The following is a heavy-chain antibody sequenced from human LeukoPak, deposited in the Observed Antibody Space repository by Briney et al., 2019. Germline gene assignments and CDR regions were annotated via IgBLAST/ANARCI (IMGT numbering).Heavy chain of an antibody. D-gene: IGHD3-10*01. V-gene: IGHV3-30*02. CDR1: GFTFSNYG. Sequence: GGSLRLSCAASGFTFSNYGMHWVRQAPGKGLEWVSFIRFDGSNKYYADSVKGRFTISRDTSRNTLYLQMNSLRLEDTAVYYCAKDLMRDRWFGESWGQGTLVTVSS. CDR2: IRFDGSNK. J-gene: IGHJ5*02. CDR3: AKDLMRDRWFGES.